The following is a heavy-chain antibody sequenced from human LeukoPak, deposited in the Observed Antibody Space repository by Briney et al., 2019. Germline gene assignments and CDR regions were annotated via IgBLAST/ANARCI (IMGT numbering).Heavy chain of an antibody. CDR3: ARVSDTSGYSYGSIDY. CDR1: GFTFSSYS. CDR2: ISSTLSYI. D-gene: IGHD5-18*01. V-gene: IGHV3-21*01. Sequence: PGGSLRRSCAASGFTFSSYSMNWVRQAPGKGLEWIPSISSTLSYIYYADSLKGRFTISRDNAKNSLYLQMNSLRAEDTAVYYCARVSDTSGYSYGSIDYWGQGTLVTVSS. J-gene: IGHJ4*02.